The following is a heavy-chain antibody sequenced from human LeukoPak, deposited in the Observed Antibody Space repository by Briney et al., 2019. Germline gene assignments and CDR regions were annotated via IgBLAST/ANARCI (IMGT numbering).Heavy chain of an antibody. J-gene: IGHJ4*02. Sequence: SETLSLTCSVSGGSISSGGYYWSWIRQHPGKGLEWIGYIYHSGSTYYNPSLKSRVTISVDRSKNQFSLKLSSVTAADTAVYYCARADDYAGEIGYWGQGTLVTVSS. V-gene: IGHV4-30-2*01. CDR3: ARADDYAGEIGY. CDR2: IYHSGST. D-gene: IGHD4-17*01. CDR1: GGSISSGGYY.